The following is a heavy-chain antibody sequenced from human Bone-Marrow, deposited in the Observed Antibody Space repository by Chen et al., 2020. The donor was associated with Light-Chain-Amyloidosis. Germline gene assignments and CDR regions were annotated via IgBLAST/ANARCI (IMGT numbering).Heavy chain of an antibody. Sequence: QVQLQESGPGLVRPSQTLSLTCTVFGVSISSAGYYWSWIRQHPGKGLEWIGHIFYSGSTYANPSLKSRVAISVDTSKNQFSLKVSSVTAADTAVYYCARAVASYYYYGMDVWGQGTTVTVSS. V-gene: IGHV4-31*03. CDR2: IFYSGST. J-gene: IGHJ6*02. CDR1: GVSISSAGYY. CDR3: ARAVASYYYYGMDV.